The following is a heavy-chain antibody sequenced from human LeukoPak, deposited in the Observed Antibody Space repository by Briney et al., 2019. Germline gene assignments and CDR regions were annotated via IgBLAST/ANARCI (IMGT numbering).Heavy chain of an antibody. D-gene: IGHD3-3*01. CDR3: ARDWSGDDY. CDR1: GFTFSSYS. V-gene: IGHV3-21*01. J-gene: IGHJ4*02. CDR2: ISSSSTYI. Sequence: GGSLRLSCGASGFTFSSYSMSWVRQAPGKGLEWVSSISSSSTYIYYVDSVKGRFTISRDDAKNSLYLQMNSLRAEDTALYYCARDWSGDDYWGQGTLVTVSS.